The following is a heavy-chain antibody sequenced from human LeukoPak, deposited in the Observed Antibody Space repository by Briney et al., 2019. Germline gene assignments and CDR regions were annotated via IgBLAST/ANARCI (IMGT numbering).Heavy chain of an antibody. Sequence: ASVKVSCKASGYTFTGYYMHWVRQAPGQGLEWMGWINPNSGGTNYAQKFQGRVTMTEDTSTDTAYMELSSLRSEDTAVYYCATESREYYDFWSGYYGYWGQGTLVTVSS. J-gene: IGHJ4*02. CDR2: INPNSGGT. D-gene: IGHD3-3*01. CDR1: GYTFTGYY. CDR3: ATESREYYDFWSGYYGY. V-gene: IGHV1-2*02.